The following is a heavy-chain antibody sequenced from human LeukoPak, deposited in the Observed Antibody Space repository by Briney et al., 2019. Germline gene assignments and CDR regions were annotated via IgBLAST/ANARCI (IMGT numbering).Heavy chain of an antibody. V-gene: IGHV4-34*01. J-gene: IGHJ4*02. Sequence: SETLSLTCAVYGGSFSGYYWSWIRQPPGKGLEWIGEINHSGSTNYNPSLKSRVTISVDTSKNQFSLKLSSVTAADTAVYYCARGGLEQWLVRRALEDYWGQGTLVTVSS. CDR1: GGSFSGYY. D-gene: IGHD6-19*01. CDR2: INHSGST. CDR3: ARGGLEQWLVRRALEDY.